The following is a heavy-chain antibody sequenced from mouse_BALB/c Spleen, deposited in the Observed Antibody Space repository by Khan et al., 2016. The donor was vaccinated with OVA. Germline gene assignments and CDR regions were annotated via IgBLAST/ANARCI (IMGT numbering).Heavy chain of an antibody. Sequence: VQLQQSGAELAKPGASVKMSCKASGYTFTTYWMHWIKKRPGQGLEWIGYIDPSTSYIEYNQKFKDKATLTTDKSSTTAYMQLSSPKSEDSAVYSSKRRGLYGLFVYWGQGTLVTVSA. V-gene: IGHV1-7*01. D-gene: IGHD1-1*02. CDR3: KRRGLYGLFVY. CDR2: IDPSTSYI. J-gene: IGHJ3*01. CDR1: GYTFTTYW.